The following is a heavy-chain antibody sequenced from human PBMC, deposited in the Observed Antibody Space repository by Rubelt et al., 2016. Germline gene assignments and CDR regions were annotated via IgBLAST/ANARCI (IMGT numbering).Heavy chain of an antibody. D-gene: IGHD7-27*01. Sequence: DSVKGRFTISSDNSKNTMCLQMNSLRAEDTVVYYCARNWGFDYCGQGTLVTVSS. V-gene: IGHV3-30*01. J-gene: IGHJ4*02. CDR3: ARNWGFDY.